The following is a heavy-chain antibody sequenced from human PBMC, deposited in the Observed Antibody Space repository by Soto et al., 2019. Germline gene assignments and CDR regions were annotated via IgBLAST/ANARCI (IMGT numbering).Heavy chain of an antibody. J-gene: IGHJ4*02. CDR1: GGTFSSYA. Sequence: QVQLVQSGAEVKKPGSSVKVSCKASGGTFSSYAISWVRQAPGQGLEWMGGIIPIFGTANYAQKFQGRVTITADEYTSTAYMELSSLRSEDKAVYYCARGRGPEYYYDSSGYYLDYWGQGTLVTVSS. CDR3: ARGRGPEYYYDSSGYYLDY. CDR2: IIPIFGTA. V-gene: IGHV1-69*12. D-gene: IGHD3-22*01.